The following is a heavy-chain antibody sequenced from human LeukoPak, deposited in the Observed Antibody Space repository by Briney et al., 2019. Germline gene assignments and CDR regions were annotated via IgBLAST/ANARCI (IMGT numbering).Heavy chain of an antibody. D-gene: IGHD6-13*01. V-gene: IGHV3-11*06. CDR1: GFTFSDYY. CDR3: ARDLAAAGTEYFQH. J-gene: IGHJ1*01. CDR2: ISSSSSYT. Sequence: GGSLRLSCAASGFTFSDYYMSWIRQAPGKGLEWVSYISSSSSYTNYADSVKGRFTISRDNAKNSLYLQVNSLRAEDTAVYYCARDLAAAGTEYFQHWGQGTLVTVSS.